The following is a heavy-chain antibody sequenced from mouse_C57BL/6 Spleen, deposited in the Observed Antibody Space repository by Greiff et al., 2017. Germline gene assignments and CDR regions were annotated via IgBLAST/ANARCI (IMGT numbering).Heavy chain of an antibody. D-gene: IGHD1-1*01. J-gene: IGHJ1*03. CDR1: GFTVSSYA. CDR2: ISSGGDYI. CDR3: TRVSGTVVARYFDV. V-gene: IGHV5-9-1*02. Sequence: EVKLVESGEGLVKPGGSLKLSCAASGFTVSSYAMSWVRQTPEKRLEWVAYISSGGDYIYYADTVKGRFTISRDNARNTLYLQMSSLKSEDTAMYYCTRVSGTVVARYFDVWGTGTTVTVSS.